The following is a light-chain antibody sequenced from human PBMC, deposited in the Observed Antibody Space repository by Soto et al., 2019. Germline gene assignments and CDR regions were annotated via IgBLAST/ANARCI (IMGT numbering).Light chain of an antibody. CDR3: GADHGSGSNFVV. V-gene: IGLV9-49*01. CDR2: VGTGGIVG. CDR1: SGYSNYK. J-gene: IGLJ2*01. Sequence: QLVLTQPPSASASLGASVTLTGTLSSGYSNYKVDWYQQRPGKGPRFVMRVGTGGIVGSKGDGIPDRFSVLGSGLNRYLTIKNIQEEDESDYHCGADHGSGSNFVVFGGGTKVTVL.